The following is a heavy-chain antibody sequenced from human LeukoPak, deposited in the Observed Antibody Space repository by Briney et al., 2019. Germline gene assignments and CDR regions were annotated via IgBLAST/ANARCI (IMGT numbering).Heavy chain of an antibody. CDR2: LYNNGST. CDR1: DASVSGYY. V-gene: IGHV4-4*07. D-gene: IGHD4-17*01. J-gene: IGHJ4*02. Sequence: SETLSLTCTVSDASVSGYYWSWIRLPAGKGLEWIGRLYNNGSTNCNPSLKSRVTMSVDTSKNQLSLRLKSVTAADTAVYYCTRDIGSGDYVFFDSWDQGTRVIVSS. CDR3: TRDIGSGDYVFFDS.